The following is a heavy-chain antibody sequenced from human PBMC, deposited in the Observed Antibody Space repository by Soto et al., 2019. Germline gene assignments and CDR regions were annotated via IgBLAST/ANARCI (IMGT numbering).Heavy chain of an antibody. CDR3: VRDNHWSYDY. Sequence: AGGSLRLSCAASGFIFSSHWMHLVRQSPGKGLVWVSHIGPDGSNMRDADSVQGRFTISRDNARNTLYLQMNSLRDEDTAVYYCVRDNHWSYDYWGQGTLVTVSS. D-gene: IGHD2-8*02. V-gene: IGHV3-74*01. CDR1: GFIFSSHW. CDR2: IGPDGSNM. J-gene: IGHJ4*02.